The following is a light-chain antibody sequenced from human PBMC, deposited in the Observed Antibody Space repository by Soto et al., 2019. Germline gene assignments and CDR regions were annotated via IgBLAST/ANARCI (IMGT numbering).Light chain of an antibody. CDR3: QQYNNWT. V-gene: IGKV3-15*01. J-gene: IGKJ1*01. Sequence: EIVMTQAPATLSVTPGKRTTLTCRASQSVSSNLAWYQQKPGPAHRLLICGASTRATGIPARFSGSGSGTEFTLTISSLQSEAFAVYCCQQYNNWTFGQGTKVDIK. CDR2: GAS. CDR1: QSVSSN.